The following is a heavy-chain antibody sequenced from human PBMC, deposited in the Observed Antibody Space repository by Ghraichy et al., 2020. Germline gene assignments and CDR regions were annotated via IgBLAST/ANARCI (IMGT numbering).Heavy chain of an antibody. CDR2: ISGSGGST. CDR1: GFTFSSYA. D-gene: IGHD3-3*01. V-gene: IGHV3-23*01. Sequence: GGSLRLSCAASGFTFSSYAMSWVRQAPGKGLEWVSAISGSGGSTYYADSVKGRFTISRDNSKNTLYLQMNSLRAEDTAVYYCAKDSSDFWSGYYTGAEYFQHWGQGTLVTVSS. J-gene: IGHJ1*01. CDR3: AKDSSDFWSGYYTGAEYFQH.